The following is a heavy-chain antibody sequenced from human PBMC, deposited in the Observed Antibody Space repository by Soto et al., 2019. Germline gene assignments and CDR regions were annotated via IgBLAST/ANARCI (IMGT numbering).Heavy chain of an antibody. V-gene: IGHV4-59*01. CDR2: IYYSGST. J-gene: IGHJ4*02. D-gene: IGHD6-13*01. CDR3: ARDLAGGIPDY. Sequence: PSETLSLTCTVSGGSISSYYWSWIRQPPGKGLEWIGYIYYSGSTNYNPSIKSRVTISIDTSKNQFSLKLSSVTAADTAVYYCARDLAGGIPDYWGQGTRVTVSS. CDR1: GGSISSYY.